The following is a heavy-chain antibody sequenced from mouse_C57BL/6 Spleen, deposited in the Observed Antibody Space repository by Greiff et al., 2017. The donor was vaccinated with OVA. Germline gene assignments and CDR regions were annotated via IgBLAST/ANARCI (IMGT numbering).Heavy chain of an antibody. CDR1: GFTFSDYG. Sequence: DVMLVESGGGLVKPGGSLKLSCAASGFTFSDYGRDWGRQAPEKGLEWVAYISSGSSTIYYADKVKGRFTISRDNAKNTLFLQMTSLRSENTAMYYCARPGYYYAMDYWGQGTSVTVSS. V-gene: IGHV5-17*01. J-gene: IGHJ4*01. CDR2: ISSGSSTI. CDR3: ARPGYYYAMDY. D-gene: IGHD3-1*01.